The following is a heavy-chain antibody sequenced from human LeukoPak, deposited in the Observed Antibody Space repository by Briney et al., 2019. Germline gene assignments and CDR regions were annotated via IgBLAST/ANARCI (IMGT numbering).Heavy chain of an antibody. V-gene: IGHV3-30*03. CDR3: ARDQGSGWWAY. Sequence: PGRSLRLSCAASGFTFSSYGMHWVRQAPGKGLEWVAVISYDGSNKYYADSVKGRFTISRDNSKNTLYLQVKSLRAEDTAVYYCARDQGSGWWAYWGQGTLVTVSS. J-gene: IGHJ4*02. D-gene: IGHD6-19*01. CDR1: GFTFSSYG. CDR2: ISYDGSNK.